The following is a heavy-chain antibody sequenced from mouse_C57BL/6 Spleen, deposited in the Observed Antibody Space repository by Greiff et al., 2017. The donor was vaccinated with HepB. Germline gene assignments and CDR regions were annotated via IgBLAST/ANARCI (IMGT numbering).Heavy chain of an antibody. V-gene: IGHV5-16*01. CDR3: ARGVGYAMDY. CDR2: INYDGSST. J-gene: IGHJ4*01. Sequence: EVNLVESEGGLVQPGSSMKLSCTASGFTFSDYYMAWVRQVPEKGLEWVANINYDGSSTYYLDSLKSRFIISRDNAKNILYLQMSSLKSEDTATYYCARGVGYAMDYWGQGTSVTVSS. CDR1: GFTFSDYY.